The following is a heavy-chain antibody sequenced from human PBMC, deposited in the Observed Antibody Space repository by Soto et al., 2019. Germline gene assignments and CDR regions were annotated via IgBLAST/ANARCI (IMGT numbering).Heavy chain of an antibody. CDR1: GFTFSNYA. V-gene: IGHV3-23*05. J-gene: IGHJ4*02. Sequence: GGSLRLSCAASGFTFSNYAMNWVRQAPGKGLEWVATVDKSGSNTHYADSVKGRFTISRDNSQNILYVQMHSLRAEDTALYYCTRDPSTGYADYWGPGTLVTVSS. CDR3: TRDPSTGYADY. CDR2: VDKSGSNT. D-gene: IGHD3-9*01.